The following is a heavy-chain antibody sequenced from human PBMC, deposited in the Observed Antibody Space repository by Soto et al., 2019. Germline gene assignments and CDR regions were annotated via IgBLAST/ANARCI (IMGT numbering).Heavy chain of an antibody. D-gene: IGHD6-6*01. CDR3: ASSRRARPWGLNWFVP. CDR1: GGSISSGGYY. J-gene: IGHJ5*02. CDR2: IYYSGST. V-gene: IGHV4-31*03. Sequence: SETLSLTCTVPGGSISSGGYYWSWIRQHPGKGLEWIGYIYYSGSTYYNPSLKSRVTISVDTSKNQFSLKLSSVTAADTAVYYCASSRRARPWGLNWFVPCGQGSLVTVSS.